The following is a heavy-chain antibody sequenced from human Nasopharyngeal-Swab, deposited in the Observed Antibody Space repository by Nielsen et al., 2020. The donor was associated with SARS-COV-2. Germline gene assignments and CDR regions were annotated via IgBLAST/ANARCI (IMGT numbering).Heavy chain of an antibody. D-gene: IGHD3-3*01. CDR1: GFTFSSYG. Sequence: GSLRLSCAASGFTFSSYGMHWVRQAPGKGLEWVAVISYDGSNKYYADSVKGRFTISRDNSKNTLYLQMNSLRAEDTAVYYCAKDPQYYDFWSGYAAATRTYYYYGMDVWGQGTTVTVSS. V-gene: IGHV3-30*18. CDR3: AKDPQYYDFWSGYAAATRTYYYYGMDV. CDR2: ISYDGSNK. J-gene: IGHJ6*02.